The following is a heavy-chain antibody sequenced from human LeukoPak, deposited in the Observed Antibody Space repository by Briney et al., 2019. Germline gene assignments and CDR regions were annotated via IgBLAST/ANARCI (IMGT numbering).Heavy chain of an antibody. CDR3: ASGRERPGDGDFDY. CDR2: ISYDGSDK. D-gene: IGHD7-27*01. V-gene: IGHV3-30*04. CDR1: GFTFSSYA. Sequence: GGSLRLSCAASGFTFSSYAMHWVRQAPGKGLEWVAVISYDGSDKYYADSVRGRFTIPRDNSKNTLYLQMSSLRAEDTAVHYCASGRERPGDGDFDYWGQGTLVTVSS. J-gene: IGHJ4*02.